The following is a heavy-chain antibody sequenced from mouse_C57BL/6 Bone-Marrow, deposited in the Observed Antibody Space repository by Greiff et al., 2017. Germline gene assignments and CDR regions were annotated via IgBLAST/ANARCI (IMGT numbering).Heavy chain of an antibody. CDR3: ARGVYYYDGGGYYYAMDY. D-gene: IGHD1-1*01. CDR2: ISSGSSTI. J-gene: IGHJ4*01. Sequence: EVKLMESGGGLVKPGGSLKLSCAASGFTFSDYGMHWVRQAPEKGLEWVAYISSGSSTIYYADTVKGRFPISRDNAKNPLFLQRTSLRSEYTAIYYCARGVYYYDGGGYYYAMDYWGQGTSVTVSS. CDR1: GFTFSDYG. V-gene: IGHV5-17*01.